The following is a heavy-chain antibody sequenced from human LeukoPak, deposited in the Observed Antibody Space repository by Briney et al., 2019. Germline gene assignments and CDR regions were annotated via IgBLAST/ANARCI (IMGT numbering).Heavy chain of an antibody. V-gene: IGHV3-30*18. J-gene: IGHJ4*02. CDR2: ISYDGSNT. CDR3: AKDGQGLTYYFDY. D-gene: IGHD3-16*01. CDR1: GFTFSSYG. Sequence: GGSLRLSCAASGFTFSSYGMHWVRQAPGKGLEWVAVISYDGSNTYYADSVKGRFTISRDNSKNMLYLQMNSLRAEDTAVYYCAKDGQGLTYYFDYWGQGTLVTVSS.